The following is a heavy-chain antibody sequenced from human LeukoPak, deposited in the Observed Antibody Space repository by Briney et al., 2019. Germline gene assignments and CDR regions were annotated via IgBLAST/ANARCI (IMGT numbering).Heavy chain of an antibody. CDR1: GGTFTGYY. CDR3: ARVATYCSGGSCHGYYYYYYMDV. Sequence: ASVKVSCKASGGTFTGYYMHWVRQAPGQGLEWMGWINPNSGGTNYAQKFQGRVTMTRDTSISTAYMELSRLRSDDTAVYYCARVATYCSGGSCHGYYYYYYMDVWGKGTTVTVSS. J-gene: IGHJ6*03. V-gene: IGHV1-2*02. D-gene: IGHD2-15*01. CDR2: INPNSGGT.